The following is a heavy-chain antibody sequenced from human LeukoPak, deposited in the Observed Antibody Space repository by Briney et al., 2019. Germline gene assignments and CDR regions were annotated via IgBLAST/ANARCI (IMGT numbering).Heavy chain of an antibody. D-gene: IGHD5-12*01. J-gene: IGHJ4*02. CDR2: IYPGDSDT. CDR1: GYSFTSYW. CDR3: ARQRERSAYDDYYFDY. V-gene: IGHV5-51*01. Sequence: ESLKISCKGSGYSFTSYWISWVRQMPGKGLEWMGIIYPGDSDTRYSPSFQGQVTISADKSITTAYLQWSSLKASDTAMYFCARQRERSAYDDYYFDYWGQGTLVTVSS.